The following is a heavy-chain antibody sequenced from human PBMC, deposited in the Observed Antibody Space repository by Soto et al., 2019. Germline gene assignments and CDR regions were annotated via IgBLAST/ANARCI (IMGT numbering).Heavy chain of an antibody. D-gene: IGHD6-13*01. CDR1: GGSISSYY. V-gene: IGHV4-59*01. CDR2: IYYSGST. Sequence: KQSQTLSLTCTVSGGSISSYYWSWIRQPPGKGLEWIGYIYYSGSTNYNPSLKSRVTISVDTSKNQFSLKLSSVTAADTAVYYCARGQPGYSSSWGSFDYWGQGTLVTVSS. CDR3: ARGQPGYSSSWGSFDY. J-gene: IGHJ4*02.